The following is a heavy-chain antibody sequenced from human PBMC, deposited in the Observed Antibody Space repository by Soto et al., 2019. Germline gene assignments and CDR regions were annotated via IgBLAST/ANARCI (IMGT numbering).Heavy chain of an antibody. V-gene: IGHV2-5*02. CDR1: GFSLSTSEVG. Sequence: QITLKESGPTLVKPTQTLTLTCTFSGFSLSTSEVGVGWIRQPPGKALEWLALIYWDDDKRYSPSLKSILTITTETSQTQVVLTMTNMDPVYTATYFCAHSGYNGGWYWGDDAFDIWGQGTMVTVSS. D-gene: IGHD6-19*01. CDR3: AHSGYNGGWYWGDDAFDI. J-gene: IGHJ3*02. CDR2: IYWDDDK.